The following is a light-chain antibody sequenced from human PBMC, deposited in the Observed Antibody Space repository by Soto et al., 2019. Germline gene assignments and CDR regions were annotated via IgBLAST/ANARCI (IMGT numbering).Light chain of an antibody. CDR1: QSVSSY. J-gene: IGKJ1*01. V-gene: IGKV3-15*01. CDR3: QQYNNWPSWT. CDR2: GAS. Sequence: EKVMTQSPATLSMSPGERATLSCRASQSVSSYLAWYQQKPGQALRLLIYGASTRATGIPARFSGSGSGTEFTLTISSLQSEDFAVYYCQQYNNWPSWTFGQGTKVEIK.